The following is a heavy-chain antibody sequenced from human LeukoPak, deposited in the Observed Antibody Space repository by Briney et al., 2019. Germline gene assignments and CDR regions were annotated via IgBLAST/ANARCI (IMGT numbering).Heavy chain of an antibody. D-gene: IGHD3-22*01. Sequence: PGGSLRLSCAASGFRLDAFGMSWVRQVPGKGLEWVSGIEWNGGRGEYADSVKGRFTISSDNAKNSLYLQMKNLRAEDTALYYCASVPDDASGNSRYYFKTWGQGTLVTVSS. CDR1: GFRLDAFG. J-gene: IGHJ4*02. CDR3: ASVPDDASGNSRYYFKT. V-gene: IGHV3-20*04. CDR2: IEWNGGRG.